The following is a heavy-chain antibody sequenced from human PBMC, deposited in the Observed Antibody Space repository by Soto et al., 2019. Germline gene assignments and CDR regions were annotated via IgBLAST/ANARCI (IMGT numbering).Heavy chain of an antibody. CDR3: TTSSSSYLNYYSGLDV. V-gene: IGHV3-15*07. CDR1: GLSFSTAW. J-gene: IGHJ6*02. Sequence: EVRLVESGGGLVKPGESLRVSGVVSGLSFSTAWMSWVRQAPGKGLEWVGRIKRNNEGGTTDYAAPVQGRFTISRDDSKNTLYLKMNSLKTEDTAVYYCTTSSSSYLNYYSGLDVWGQGTTVTVSS. D-gene: IGHD2-2*01. CDR2: IKRNNEGGTT.